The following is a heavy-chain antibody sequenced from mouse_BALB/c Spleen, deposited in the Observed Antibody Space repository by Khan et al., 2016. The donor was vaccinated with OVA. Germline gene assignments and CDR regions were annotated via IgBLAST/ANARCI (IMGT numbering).Heavy chain of an antibody. V-gene: IGHV1S132*01. D-gene: IGHD2-1*01. Sequence: QVQLQQSGAELVKPGASVRLSCKTSGYPFTSSWIQWVKQRPGQGLGWIGEIFPGTGTTYYHENFKGTATLTIDTSYTTTYMQLSSLTSEDSAVYFCARGYFGNYEFAYWGQGTLVTVSS. CDR2: IFPGTGTT. J-gene: IGHJ3*01. CDR3: ARGYFGNYEFAY. CDR1: GYPFTSSW.